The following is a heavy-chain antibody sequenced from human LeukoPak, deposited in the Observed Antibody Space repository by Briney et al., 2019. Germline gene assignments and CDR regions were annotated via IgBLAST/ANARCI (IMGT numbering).Heavy chain of an antibody. V-gene: IGHV3-74*01. D-gene: IGHD4-23*01. CDR3: ARGYGGNSPPFDY. CDR1: GSTLSSYW. J-gene: IGHJ4*02. Sequence: GGSLRLSCAASGSTLSSYWMHWVRQAPGKGLVWVSRINSDGTGTTYADSVKGRFTISRDNAKNTLYLQMNSLRAEDTAVYYCARGYGGNSPPFDYWGQGTLVTVSS. CDR2: INSDGTGT.